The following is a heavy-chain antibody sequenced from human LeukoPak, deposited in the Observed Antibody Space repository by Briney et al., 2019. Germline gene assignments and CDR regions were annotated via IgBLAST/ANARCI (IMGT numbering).Heavy chain of an antibody. D-gene: IGHD2-21*02. Sequence: SGGSLRLSCAASGFTFSSYGMHWVRQPPGRGLEWVAVISYDGPNKYYADSVKGRFTISRDNSKNTLYLQMNSLRAEDTAIYYCAKFYRATRGACDSWGQGTLVTVSS. CDR1: GFTFSSYG. CDR3: AKFYRATRGACDS. CDR2: ISYDGPNK. J-gene: IGHJ4*02. V-gene: IGHV3-30*18.